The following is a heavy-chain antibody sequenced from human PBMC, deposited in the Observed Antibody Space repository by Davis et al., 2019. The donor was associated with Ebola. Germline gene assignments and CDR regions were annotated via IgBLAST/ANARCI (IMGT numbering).Heavy chain of an antibody. V-gene: IGHV1-8*02. D-gene: IGHD2-2*01. CDR3: ARDPTYCSSTSCYGKHMDV. CDR2: MNPNSGNT. J-gene: IGHJ6*02. Sequence: ASVKVSCKASGYTFTSYDINWVRQATGQGLEWMGWMNPNSGNTGYAQKFQGRVTMTTDTSTSTAYMELRSLRSDDTAVYYCARDPTYCSSTSCYGKHMDVWGQGTTVTVSS. CDR1: GYTFTSYD.